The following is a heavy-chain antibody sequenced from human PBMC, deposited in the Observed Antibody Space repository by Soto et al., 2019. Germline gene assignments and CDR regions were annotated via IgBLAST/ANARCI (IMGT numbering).Heavy chain of an antibody. CDR3: ARGSGAAARRNWFDP. Sequence: EVQLVESGGGLVKPGGSLRLSCAASGFTFSSYSMNWVRQAPGKGLEWVSSISSSSSYIYYADSVKGRFTISRDNAKNSLYLQMNSLRAEDTAVYYCARGSGAAARRNWFDPWGQGTLVTVSS. J-gene: IGHJ5*02. CDR1: GFTFSSYS. V-gene: IGHV3-21*01. D-gene: IGHD6-13*01. CDR2: ISSSSSYI.